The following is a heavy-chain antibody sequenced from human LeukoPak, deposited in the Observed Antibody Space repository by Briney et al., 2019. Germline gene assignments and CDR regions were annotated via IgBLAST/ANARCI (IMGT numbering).Heavy chain of an antibody. CDR3: AAVAGRVQWYFDS. CDR2: INSSGGST. Sequence: GASVKVSCKASGYTFTNYYIHWVRQAPGQGLEWMGIINSSGGSTSYAQKFQGRVTMTRDTSTSTVYMELSSLRSEDTAVYYCAAVAGRVQWYFDSWGRGTLVTVSS. CDR1: GYTFTNYY. J-gene: IGHJ2*01. V-gene: IGHV1-46*01. D-gene: IGHD6-19*01.